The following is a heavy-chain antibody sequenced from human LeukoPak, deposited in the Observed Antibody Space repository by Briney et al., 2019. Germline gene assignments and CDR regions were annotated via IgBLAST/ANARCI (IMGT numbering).Heavy chain of an antibody. CDR3: ATPADYYDSSGPLDY. J-gene: IGHJ4*02. CDR1: GYTLTELS. V-gene: IGHV1-24*01. Sequence: ASVKVSYKVSGYTLTELSMHWVRQAPGKGLEWMGGFDPEDGETIYAQKFQGRVTMTEDTSTDTAYMELSSLRSEDTAVYYCATPADYYDSSGPLDYWGQGTLVTVSS. D-gene: IGHD3-22*01. CDR2: FDPEDGET.